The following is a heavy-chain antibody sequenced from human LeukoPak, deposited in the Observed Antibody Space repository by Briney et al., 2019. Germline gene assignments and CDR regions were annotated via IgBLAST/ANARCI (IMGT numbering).Heavy chain of an antibody. Sequence: SETLSLTCTVSGGSISSYYWSWIRQPPGKGLEWIGYIYYSGGTNYNPSLKSRVTMSVDTSRNQFSLKVTSATAADTAVYYCARQPNTNFFDYWGPGTPVTVSS. D-gene: IGHD3-3*01. CDR1: GGSISSYY. J-gene: IGHJ4*02. CDR3: ARQPNTNFFDY. CDR2: IYYSGGT. V-gene: IGHV4-59*08.